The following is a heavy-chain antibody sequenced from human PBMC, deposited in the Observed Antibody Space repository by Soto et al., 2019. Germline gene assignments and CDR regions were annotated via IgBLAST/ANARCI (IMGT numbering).Heavy chain of an antibody. CDR2: TFYRSKWFN. Sequence: SQTLSLTCAISGDSVSSNSAAWNWIRQSPSRGLEWLGRTFYRSKWFNDYAVSVKSRITITPDTSKNQFSLHLNSVTPEDTAIYYCARDELHYKTPFDSWGQGTLVTVSS. J-gene: IGHJ4*02. CDR1: GDSVSSNSAA. V-gene: IGHV6-1*01. D-gene: IGHD3-10*01. CDR3: ARDELHYKTPFDS.